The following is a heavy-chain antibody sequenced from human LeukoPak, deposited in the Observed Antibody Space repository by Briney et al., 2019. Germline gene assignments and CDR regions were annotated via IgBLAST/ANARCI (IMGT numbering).Heavy chain of an antibody. Sequence: ASVKVSCKASGYTFTSYDINWVRQATGQGLEWMGWMNPNSGNTGYAQKFQGRVTMTRNTSISTAYMELSSLRSEDTAVYYCARGLANRVVAAIGYWGQGTLVTVSS. CDR1: GYTFTSYD. J-gene: IGHJ4*02. V-gene: IGHV1-8*02. CDR3: ARGLANRVVAAIGY. D-gene: IGHD2-15*01. CDR2: MNPNSGNT.